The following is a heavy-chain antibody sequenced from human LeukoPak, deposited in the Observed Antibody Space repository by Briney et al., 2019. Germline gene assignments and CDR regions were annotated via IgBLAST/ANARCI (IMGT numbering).Heavy chain of an antibody. CDR1: GFTFSYSW. D-gene: IGHD6-6*01. CDR3: ARGLGKGSSDY. Sequence: GGSLRLSRVASGFTFSYSWMIWVRQAPGKGLEWVANINRPGSQKYHVDSVKGRFTISRDNARNSLFLQMNSLTADDTAVYYCARGLGKGSSDYWGQGTLVTVSS. CDR2: INRPGSQK. V-gene: IGHV3-7*03. J-gene: IGHJ4*02.